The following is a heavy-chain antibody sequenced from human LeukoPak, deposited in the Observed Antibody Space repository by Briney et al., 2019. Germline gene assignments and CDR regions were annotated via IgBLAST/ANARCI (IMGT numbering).Heavy chain of an antibody. CDR3: ARGYRGLYYYDSSGYYPDY. CDR1: GGSISSGGYS. J-gene: IGHJ4*02. Sequence: SETLSLTCAVSGGSISSGGYSWSWIRQPPGKGLEWIGYIYHSGSTYYNPSLKSRVTISVDTSKNQFSLKLSSVTAADTAVYYCARGYRGLYYYDSSGYYPDYWGQGTLVTVSS. V-gene: IGHV4-30-2*01. CDR2: IYHSGST. D-gene: IGHD3-22*01.